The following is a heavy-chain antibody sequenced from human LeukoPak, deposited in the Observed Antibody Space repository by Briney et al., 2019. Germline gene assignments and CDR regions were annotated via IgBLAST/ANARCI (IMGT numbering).Heavy chain of an antibody. CDR1: GFTFSSYG. CDR2: ISYDGSNK. D-gene: IGHD2-15*01. V-gene: IGHV3-30*18. CDR3: AKDLGYCSGGSCYRFDY. Sequence: GGSLRLSCAASGFTFSSYGMHWVRQAPGKGLEWVAVISYDGSNKYYADSVKGRFTMSRDNSKNTLYLQMNSLRAEDTAVYYCAKDLGYCSGGSCYRFDYWGQGTLVTVSS. J-gene: IGHJ4*02.